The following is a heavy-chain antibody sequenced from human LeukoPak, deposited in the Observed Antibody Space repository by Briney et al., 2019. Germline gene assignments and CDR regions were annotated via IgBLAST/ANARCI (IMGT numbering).Heavy chain of an antibody. CDR2: IWYDGSNK. D-gene: IGHD2-2*01. CDR1: GFTFSSYG. CDR3: ASAGYCASSSCPFDN. J-gene: IGHJ4*02. V-gene: IGHV3-33*01. Sequence: QSGGSLRPSCAASGFTFSSYGMHWVRQAPGKGLEWVAVIWYDGSNKYYADSVKGRFTISRDNSKNTLYLQMSSLRAEDTAVYYCASAGYCASSSCPFDNWGQGTLVTVSS.